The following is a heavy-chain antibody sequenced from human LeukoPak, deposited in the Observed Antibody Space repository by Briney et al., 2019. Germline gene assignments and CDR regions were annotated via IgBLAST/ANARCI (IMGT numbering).Heavy chain of an antibody. D-gene: IGHD5-12*01. CDR2: IHNSGSTI. Sequence: GGSLRLSCAASGFTFSTYEMNWVRQAPGKGLEWVSYIHNSGSTIYYADSVKGRFTISRDNVKNSLYLQMNNLRAEDTAVYYCARGPSGYHNTGGQGTLVTVSS. V-gene: IGHV3-48*03. CDR3: ARGPSGYHNT. J-gene: IGHJ4*02. CDR1: GFTFSTYE.